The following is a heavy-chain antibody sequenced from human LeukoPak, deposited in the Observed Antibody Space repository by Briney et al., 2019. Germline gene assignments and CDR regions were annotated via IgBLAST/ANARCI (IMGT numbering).Heavy chain of an antibody. Sequence: ASVKVSCKASGYTFTSYDINWVRQATGQGLEWMGWMNPNSGNTGYAQKFQGRVTMTRDTSTSTVYMELSSLRSEDTAVYYCAREGITMIVTPIRGYMDVWGKGTTVTISS. V-gene: IGHV1-8*01. J-gene: IGHJ6*03. D-gene: IGHD3-22*01. CDR1: GYTFTSYD. CDR2: MNPNSGNT. CDR3: AREGITMIVTPIRGYMDV.